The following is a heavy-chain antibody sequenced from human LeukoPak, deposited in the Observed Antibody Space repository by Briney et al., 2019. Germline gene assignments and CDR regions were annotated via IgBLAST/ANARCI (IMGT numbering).Heavy chain of an antibody. J-gene: IGHJ2*01. V-gene: IGHV5-51*01. D-gene: IGHD2-15*01. CDR2: IYPGESDT. Sequence: GESLKTPCKGSGNTFSTYWIGRVRQVPGKGLEWMGIIYPGESDTRYSPSFQGQVTISADKSINTAYLQWSSLKSSDTAMYYCARVVVVVSTNWYFDLWGRGTLVTVSS. CDR1: GNTFSTYW. CDR3: ARVVVVVSTNWYFDL.